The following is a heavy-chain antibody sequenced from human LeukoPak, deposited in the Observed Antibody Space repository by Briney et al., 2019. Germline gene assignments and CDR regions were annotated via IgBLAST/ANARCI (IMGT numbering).Heavy chain of an antibody. CDR1: GFTFSNYA. Sequence: GGSLRLSCAASGFTFSNYAIHWVRQAPGKGLEWVAIISYDGSNKNYADSVKGRFTISRDNSKNTLYLQMNSLRAEDTAVYYCAKRVRYSSSWYHFEDWGQGTLVTVSS. D-gene: IGHD6-13*01. V-gene: IGHV3-30*04. CDR2: ISYDGSNK. J-gene: IGHJ4*02. CDR3: AKRVRYSSSWYHFED.